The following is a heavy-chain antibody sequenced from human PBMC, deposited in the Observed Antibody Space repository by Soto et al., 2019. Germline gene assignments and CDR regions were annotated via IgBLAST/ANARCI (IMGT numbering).Heavy chain of an antibody. V-gene: IGHV4-31*03. CDR1: GGSISSGGYY. CDR3: ARDLRGYSRYDYLDY. CDR2: SYYTGSS. Sequence: LSLTCTVSGGSISSGGYYWSWIRQHPGKGLEWVGYSYYTGSSYYNPSLKSRVTISVDASKNQLSLRLASVTAADTAVYYCARDLRGYSRYDYLDYWGQGIPVTVSS. D-gene: IGHD5-12*01. J-gene: IGHJ4*02.